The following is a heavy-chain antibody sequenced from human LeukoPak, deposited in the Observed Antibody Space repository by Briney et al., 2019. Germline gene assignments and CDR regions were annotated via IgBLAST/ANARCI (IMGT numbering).Heavy chain of an antibody. CDR1: EFTFSNYA. CDR3: ATKGAGTARYFDY. CDR2: ISGGAGNT. V-gene: IGHV3-23*01. Sequence: GGSLRLSCAASEFTFSNYAMSWVRQAPGKGLEWVSAISGGAGNTYYADSVKGRFTISRDNSKNTLYLQMNSLRAEDTAVYYCATKGAGTARYFDYWGQGTLVTVSP. J-gene: IGHJ4*02. D-gene: IGHD6-19*01.